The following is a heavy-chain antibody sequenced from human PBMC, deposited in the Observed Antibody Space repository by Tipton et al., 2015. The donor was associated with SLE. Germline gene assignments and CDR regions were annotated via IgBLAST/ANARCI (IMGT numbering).Heavy chain of an antibody. Sequence: GSLRLSCTVSGGSVSSGSYYWSWIRQPPGKGLEWIGYIYYSGSTNYNPSLKSRVTISVDTSKNQFSLKLSSVTAADTAVYYCARERGGSSWYGDWFDPWGQGTLVTVSS. CDR3: ARERGGSSWYGDWFDP. V-gene: IGHV4-61*01. D-gene: IGHD6-13*01. CDR1: GGSVSSGSYY. J-gene: IGHJ5*02. CDR2: IYYSGST.